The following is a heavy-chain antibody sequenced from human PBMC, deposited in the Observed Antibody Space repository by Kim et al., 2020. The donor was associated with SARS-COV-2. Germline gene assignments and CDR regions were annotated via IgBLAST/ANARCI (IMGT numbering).Heavy chain of an antibody. D-gene: IGHD6-19*01. CDR2: ISYDGSNK. Sequence: GGSLGLSCAASGFTFSSYGMHWVRQAPGKGLEWVAVISYDGSNKYYADSVKGRFTISRDNSKNTLYLQMNSLRAEDTAVYYCANRPRYSSGWLYYWGQGTLVTVSS. J-gene: IGHJ4*02. V-gene: IGHV3-30*18. CDR1: GFTFSSYG. CDR3: ANRPRYSSGWLYY.